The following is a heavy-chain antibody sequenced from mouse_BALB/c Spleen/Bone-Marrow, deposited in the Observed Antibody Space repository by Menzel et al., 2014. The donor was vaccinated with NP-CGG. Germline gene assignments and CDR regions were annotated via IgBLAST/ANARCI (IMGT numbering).Heavy chain of an antibody. CDR1: GYTFTDYW. CDR2: IDTSDTYT. V-gene: IGHV1-69*02. D-gene: IGHD4-1*01. CDR3: TRGWDGYYFDY. J-gene: IGHJ2*01. Sequence: VQLQQSGAELVTPGASVKMSCKASGYTFTDYWMHWVKQRPGQGLEWIGAIDTSDTYTNYNQKFKGKATLTVDESSSTAYMQLSSLTSEDSAVYFCTRGWDGYYFDYWGQGTTLTVSS.